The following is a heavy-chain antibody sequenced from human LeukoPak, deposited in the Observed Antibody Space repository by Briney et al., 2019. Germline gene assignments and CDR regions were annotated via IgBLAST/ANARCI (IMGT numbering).Heavy chain of an antibody. CDR2: ISTSSRYI. D-gene: IGHD2-2*01. CDR1: GFTLSNYD. V-gene: IGHV3-21*01. CDR3: ARADCSSSTCYLRRSWFDP. Sequence: GGSLRLSCAASGFTLSNYDMNWVRQAPGKGLEWVSSISTSSRYIYYKDSVRSRFTISRDDAKNSLHLEMNSLRAEDTAVYYCARADCSSSTCYLRRSWFDPWGQGTLVTVSS. J-gene: IGHJ5*02.